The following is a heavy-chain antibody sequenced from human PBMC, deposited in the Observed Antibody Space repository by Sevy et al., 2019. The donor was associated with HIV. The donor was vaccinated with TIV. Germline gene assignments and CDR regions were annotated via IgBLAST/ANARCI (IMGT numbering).Heavy chain of an antibody. D-gene: IGHD3-10*01. V-gene: IGHV3-33*01. J-gene: IGHJ4*02. CDR3: ASGAYYYAARTENFDY. CDR2: IWYDGSSK. Sequence: GGSLRLSCAASGFTFSSYGMHWVRQAPGKGLEWVALIWYDGSSKYYADSVKGRFTISRDNSKNTLYLQMNSLRAEDTAVDYCASGAYYYAARTENFDYWGQGTLVTVSS. CDR1: GFTFSSYG.